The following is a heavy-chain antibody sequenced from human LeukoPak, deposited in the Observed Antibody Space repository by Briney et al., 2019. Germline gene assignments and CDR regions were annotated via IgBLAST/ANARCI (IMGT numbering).Heavy chain of an antibody. Sequence: GGSLRLSCVASGFTFSSYAMSWVRQAPGKGLEWVSAISGSGSSGGSTYYADSVKGRFTISRDNSKNTLYLQMNSLRAEDTALYYCARYTSSRCFDPWGQGTLVTVSS. D-gene: IGHD6-6*01. CDR1: GFTFSSYA. CDR2: ISGSGSSGGST. CDR3: ARYTSSRCFDP. V-gene: IGHV3-23*01. J-gene: IGHJ5*02.